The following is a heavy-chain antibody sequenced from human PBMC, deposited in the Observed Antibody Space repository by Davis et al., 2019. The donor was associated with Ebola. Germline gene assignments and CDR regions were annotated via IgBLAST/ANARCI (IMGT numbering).Heavy chain of an antibody. V-gene: IGHV3-15*01. Sequence: PGGSLRLSCSPSGLSFSDAWMSWVRQAPGKGLEWVGRIKSKTDGGTTDYAAPVKGRFTISRDDSKNTLSMKMNSLRTEDTAVYYCTTGLDGYSSTWYGYWGQGTLVTVSS. CDR1: GLSFSDAW. J-gene: IGHJ4*02. CDR2: IKSKTDGGTT. D-gene: IGHD6-13*01. CDR3: TTGLDGYSSTWYGY.